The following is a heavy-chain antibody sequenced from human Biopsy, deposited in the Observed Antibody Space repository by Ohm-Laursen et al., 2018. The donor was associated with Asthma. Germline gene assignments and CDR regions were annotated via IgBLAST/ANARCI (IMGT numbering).Heavy chain of an antibody. D-gene: IGHD6-19*01. CDR1: GYTFSSFG. CDR2: ISVYNGDT. Sequence: ASVKVSCKASGYTFSSFGISWVRQAPGQGLDWMGWISVYNGDTDYAQKLQGRVTMTTDTSASTAYMELSSLRSEDTAVYYCARDLRYSSGWYPDAFDIWGQGTMVTVSS. V-gene: IGHV1-18*01. J-gene: IGHJ3*02. CDR3: ARDLRYSSGWYPDAFDI.